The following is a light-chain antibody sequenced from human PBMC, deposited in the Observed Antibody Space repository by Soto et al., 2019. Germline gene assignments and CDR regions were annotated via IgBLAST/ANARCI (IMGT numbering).Light chain of an antibody. CDR2: GAS. V-gene: IGKV3-15*01. Sequence: EVVMTQSPATLSVSPGERVTLSCTASQSVSGNLAWYQQKPGQAPRLLIHGASTRATDIPARFSGSGSGTEFTLTITSLHSEDFAVYYCQQYHNWPPGLTFGGGTRVEIK. CDR1: QSVSGN. J-gene: IGKJ4*01. CDR3: QQYHNWPPGLT.